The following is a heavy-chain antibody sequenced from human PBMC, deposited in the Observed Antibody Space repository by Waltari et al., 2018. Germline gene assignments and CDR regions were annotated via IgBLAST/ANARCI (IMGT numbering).Heavy chain of an antibody. V-gene: IGHV3-21*01. CDR1: GFTFSSYS. CDR2: ISSSSSYI. Sequence: EVQLVESGGGLVKPGGSLSLSCAASGFTFSSYSMNWVRQAPGKGLEWVSSISSSSSYIYYADSVKGRFTISRDNAKNSLYLQMNSLRAEDTAVYYCAREGSYYYDSSGYQFDYWGQGTLVTVSS. CDR3: AREGSYYYDSSGYQFDY. D-gene: IGHD3-22*01. J-gene: IGHJ4*02.